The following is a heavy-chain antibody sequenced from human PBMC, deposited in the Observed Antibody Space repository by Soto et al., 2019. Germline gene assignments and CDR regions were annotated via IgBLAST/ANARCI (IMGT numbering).Heavy chain of an antibody. Sequence: GGSQRLSCAASGFTFSSYAMHWVRQAPGKGLEWVAVISYDGSNKYYADSVKGRFTISRDNSKNTLYLQMNSLRAEDTAVYYCARGVVRFSNYYGMDVWGQGTTVTVSS. CDR2: ISYDGSNK. J-gene: IGHJ6*02. V-gene: IGHV3-30-3*01. D-gene: IGHD3-3*01. CDR1: GFTFSSYA. CDR3: ARGVVRFSNYYGMDV.